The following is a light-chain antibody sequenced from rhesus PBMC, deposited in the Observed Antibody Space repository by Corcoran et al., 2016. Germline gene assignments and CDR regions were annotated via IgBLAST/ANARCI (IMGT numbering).Light chain of an antibody. Sequence: DIVLTQSPASLAVSPGQRATITCRASESVSFFGINLIHWYKQKPGQPPKHRIYQASNKDTGVPARFSGSGSGTDFTLTINPVEAGDAADYYCLQSKNSPYSFGQGTKVEIK. CDR3: LQSKNSPYS. CDR1: ESVSFFGINL. V-gene: IGKV7-13*01. J-gene: IGKJ2*01. CDR2: QAS.